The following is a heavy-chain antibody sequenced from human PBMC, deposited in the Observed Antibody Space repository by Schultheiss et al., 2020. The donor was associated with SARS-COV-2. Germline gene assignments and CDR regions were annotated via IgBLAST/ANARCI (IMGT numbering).Heavy chain of an antibody. J-gene: IGHJ6*03. Sequence: GGSLRLSCAASGFTFSNAWMSWVRQAPGKGLEWVGRIKSKTDGGTTDYAAPVKGRFTISRDDSKNTLYLQMNSLRAEDTAVYYCAKGVGLWFGELVYYYYYMDVWGKGTTVTVSS. CDR3: AKGVGLWFGELVYYYYYMDV. D-gene: IGHD3-10*01. CDR2: IKSKTDGGTT. CDR1: GFTFSNAW. V-gene: IGHV3-15*01.